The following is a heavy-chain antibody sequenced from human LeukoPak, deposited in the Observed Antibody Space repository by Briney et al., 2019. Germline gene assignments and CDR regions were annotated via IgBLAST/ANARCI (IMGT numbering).Heavy chain of an antibody. J-gene: IGHJ4*02. Sequence: AGGSLRLSCAASGFTFSGYAMSWVRQAPGKGLEWVSAISGSGGSTYYADSVKGRFTISRDNSKNTLYLQINSLRADDTAVYYCAKDDRDCSGGSCFFDYWGQGTLVTVSS. CDR2: ISGSGGST. CDR1: GFTFSGYA. D-gene: IGHD2-15*01. V-gene: IGHV3-23*01. CDR3: AKDDRDCSGGSCFFDY.